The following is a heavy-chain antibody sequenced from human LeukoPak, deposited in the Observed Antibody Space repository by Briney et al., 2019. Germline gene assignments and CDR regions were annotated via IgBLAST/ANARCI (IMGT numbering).Heavy chain of an antibody. D-gene: IGHD5-12*01. CDR3: ARGVAGYGPYDY. CDR2: MYYSGST. V-gene: IGHV4-61*08. Sequence: SETLSLTCTVSGGSISNGDYYWSWIRQPPGKGLEWIGYMYYSGSTNYNPSLKSRVTISLDTPKNQFSLRLNSVTAADTAVYYCARGVAGYGPYDYWGQGTLVTVSS. J-gene: IGHJ4*02. CDR1: GGSISNGDYY.